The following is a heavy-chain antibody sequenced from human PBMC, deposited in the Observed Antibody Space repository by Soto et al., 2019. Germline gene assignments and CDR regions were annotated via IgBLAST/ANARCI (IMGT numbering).Heavy chain of an antibody. CDR2: INPSGGST. D-gene: IGHD5-12*01. CDR1: GYTFTSYY. J-gene: IGHJ4*02. V-gene: IGHV1-46*01. Sequence: ASVKVSCKASGYTFTSYYMHWVRQAPGQGLEWMGIINPSGGSTSYAQKFQGRVTMTRDTSTSTVYMELSSLRSEDTAVYYWARGGEMATITSYFDYWGQGTLVTVSS. CDR3: ARGGEMATITSYFDY.